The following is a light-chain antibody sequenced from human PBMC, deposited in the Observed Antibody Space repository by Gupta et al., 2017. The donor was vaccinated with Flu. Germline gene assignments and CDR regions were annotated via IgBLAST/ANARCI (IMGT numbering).Light chain of an antibody. CDR3: QTGGTGTVL. CDR2: VHSDGSH. CDR1: SGLSSYT. V-gene: IGLV4-69*01. Sequence: QLLLTQSPSASASLGLSVRLTCTLSSGLSSYTIAWHQQQPEKRPRFLMKVHSDGSHTKGDESPQRFSASGTGAACYPFISGVEAEDDDDYYCQTGGTGTVLFGGGTKLTVL. J-gene: IGLJ2*01.